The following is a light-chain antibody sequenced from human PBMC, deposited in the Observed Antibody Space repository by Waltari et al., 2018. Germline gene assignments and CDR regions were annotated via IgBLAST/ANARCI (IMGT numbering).Light chain of an antibody. Sequence: QLVLTQSPSASASLGASITLTCTLSSGHYSNVIAWLQQLPEKGPRYLRKVNSDGSHSRGNEIPERFSGASSGSERYLTISILQSEDEADYYCQTGVHGTWVFGGGTKLTVL. CDR1: SGHYSNV. CDR2: VNSDGSH. J-gene: IGLJ3*02. CDR3: QTGVHGTWV. V-gene: IGLV4-69*01.